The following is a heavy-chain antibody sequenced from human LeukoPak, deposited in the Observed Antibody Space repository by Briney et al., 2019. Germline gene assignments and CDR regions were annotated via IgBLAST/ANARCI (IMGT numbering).Heavy chain of an antibody. CDR1: GFSFISYA. CDR2: IRGGEGGAT. V-gene: IGHV3-23*01. Sequence: GWSLRLSCAASGFSFISYAMSWVRRAPGKELEWVSAIRGGEGGATFYADSVKGRFTISRDNSKNTLYFQLNSLRAEDTAVYYCAKKAGGPYHTSGYFDHWGQGTLVTVSS. CDR3: AKKAGGPYHTSGYFDH. J-gene: IGHJ4*02. D-gene: IGHD3-22*01.